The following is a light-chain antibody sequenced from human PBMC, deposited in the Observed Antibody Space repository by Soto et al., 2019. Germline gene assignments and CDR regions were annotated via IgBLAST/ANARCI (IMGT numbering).Light chain of an antibody. CDR2: GNN. Sequence: QSVLTQPPSVSGAPGQRVTISCTGSSSNIGAGYDVHWFQQLPGTAPKLLIYGNNNRPSGVPDRFSGSKSESSASLAIAGLQAEDDADYYCQSYDNSLSALYVFGTGTKVTVL. CDR1: SSNIGAGYD. J-gene: IGLJ1*01. V-gene: IGLV1-40*01. CDR3: QSYDNSLSALYV.